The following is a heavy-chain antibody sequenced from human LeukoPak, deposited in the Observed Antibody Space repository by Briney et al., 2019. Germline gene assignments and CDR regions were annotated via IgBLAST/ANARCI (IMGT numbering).Heavy chain of an antibody. V-gene: IGHV4-34*01. CDR2: INRSGST. J-gene: IGHJ4*02. CDR1: GGSFSGYY. Sequence: SETLSLTCAVYGGSFSGYYWSWIRQPPGKGLEWIGEINRSGSTNYNPSLKSRVTISVDTSKNQFSLKLSSVTAADTAVYYCARGVAVAGTLDYWGQGTLVTVSS. D-gene: IGHD6-19*01. CDR3: ARGVAVAGTLDY.